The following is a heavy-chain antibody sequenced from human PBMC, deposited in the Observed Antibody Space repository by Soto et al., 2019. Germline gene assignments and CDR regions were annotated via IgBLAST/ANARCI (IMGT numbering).Heavy chain of an antibody. Sequence: QVQLVQSGAEVKKPGASVKVSCKASGYTFKSYDINWVRQATGQGLEWMGWMNPNSGNTGYAQKFQGRVTMXRNTSISTAYMEVSSLRSEDTAVYYCARAVRGSYAYWYFDLWGRGTLVTVFS. CDR2: MNPNSGNT. CDR3: ARAVRGSYAYWYFDL. J-gene: IGHJ2*01. D-gene: IGHD3-10*01. CDR1: GYTFKSYD. V-gene: IGHV1-8*01.